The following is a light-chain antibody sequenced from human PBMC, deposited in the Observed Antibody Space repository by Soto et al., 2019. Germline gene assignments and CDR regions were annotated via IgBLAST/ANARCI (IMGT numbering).Light chain of an antibody. V-gene: IGKV2-30*02. Sequence: DVVMTQSPLSLPVTLGQPASISCRSNQSLVHSDGIAYFSWCQQRPGRSPRRLIYKVSNRDSGVPARVSGSGSGAHFALKISRVEAEVVGVYYGMQGTHWPITFGQGTRLEIK. CDR1: QSLVHSDGIAY. J-gene: IGKJ5*01. CDR3: MQGTHWPIT. CDR2: KVS.